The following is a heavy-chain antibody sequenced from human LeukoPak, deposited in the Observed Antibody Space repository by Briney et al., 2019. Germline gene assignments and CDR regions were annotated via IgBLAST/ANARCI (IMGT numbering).Heavy chain of an antibody. J-gene: IGHJ4*02. CDR2: IYTTGMT. CDR1: GGSINSYW. V-gene: IGHV4-4*07. D-gene: IGHD3-16*02. Sequence: SETLSLTCSVSGGSINSYWWSWIRQPAGKGLEFIGRIYTTGMTNYNPSLKSRVSMSVDTSKNKFSLELRSVTAADTAVYFCARAGYTISSYRFDYWGQGALVTVSS. CDR3: ARAGYTISSYRFDY.